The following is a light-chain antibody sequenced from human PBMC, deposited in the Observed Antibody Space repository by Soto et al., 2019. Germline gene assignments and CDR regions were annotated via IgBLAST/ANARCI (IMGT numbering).Light chain of an antibody. CDR2: AAS. Sequence: DIQITQSPSSLSASVGDRVTITCRASQSISSSLNWYQQKPGNAPKLLIYAASSLQSGVPSRFSGSGSGTDFTLTISSLQPEDFATYYCQQSYSTPQTFGQGTKVDIK. V-gene: IGKV1-39*01. CDR1: QSISSS. CDR3: QQSYSTPQT. J-gene: IGKJ1*01.